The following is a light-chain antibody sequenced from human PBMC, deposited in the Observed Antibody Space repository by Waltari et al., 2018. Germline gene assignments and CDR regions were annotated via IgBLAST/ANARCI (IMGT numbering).Light chain of an antibody. J-gene: IGKJ4*01. Sequence: DIQVTQSPSSLSASVGDRVTITCRTSQGIGIDLGWYQQKPGKAPKRLIYAVSSLQSGVPSRFSGSGSGTEFTLTISSLQPEDFTTYYCLQHNSYPLTFGGGTK. V-gene: IGKV1-17*01. CDR1: QGIGID. CDR3: LQHNSYPLT. CDR2: AVS.